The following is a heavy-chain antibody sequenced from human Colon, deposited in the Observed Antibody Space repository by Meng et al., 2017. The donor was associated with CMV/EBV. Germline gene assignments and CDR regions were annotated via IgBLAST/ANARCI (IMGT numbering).Heavy chain of an antibody. CDR2: IYHTGSS. J-gene: IGHJ4*02. D-gene: IGHD1-1*01. Sequence: SISSNKWWSWVRQSPGKGLEWIGAIYHTGSSNYNPSLQRRVTISLDKSKNQFSRRLNSVTAADTAFYYCARDFHPLGTNGPRMFDSWGQGTLVTVSS. CDR1: SISSNKW. CDR3: ARDFHPLGTNGPRMFDS. V-gene: IGHV4-4*02.